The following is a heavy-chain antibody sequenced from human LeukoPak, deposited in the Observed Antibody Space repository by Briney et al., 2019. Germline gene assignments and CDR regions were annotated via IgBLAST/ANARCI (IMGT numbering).Heavy chain of an antibody. D-gene: IGHD2-2*01. V-gene: IGHV4-4*07. CDR3: ARSLVGSTYFDY. J-gene: IGHJ4*02. CDR1: GGSISGYN. CDR2: ISTGGNT. Sequence: PSKTLSLTCTVSGGSISGYNWNWIRQPAGKGLEWIGRISTGGNTAYNPSLKSRITLSLDTTKNQLSLNLTSVTAADTAMYYCARSLVGSTYFDYWGQGTLVTVSS.